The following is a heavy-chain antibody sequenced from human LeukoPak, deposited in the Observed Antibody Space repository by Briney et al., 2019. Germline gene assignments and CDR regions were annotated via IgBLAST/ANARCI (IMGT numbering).Heavy chain of an antibody. D-gene: IGHD6-13*01. J-gene: IGHJ5*02. CDR2: IYHNGNT. CDR1: GGSISSSSYY. V-gene: IGHV4-39*07. Sequence: SETLSLTCTVSGGSISSSSYYWGWIRQPPRKGLEWIGSIYHNGNTYYNPSLKSRVTISVDTSKNEFSLKLSSVTAADTAVYYCARAYHSSWYLNWFDPWGQGTLVTVSS. CDR3: ARAYHSSWYLNWFDP.